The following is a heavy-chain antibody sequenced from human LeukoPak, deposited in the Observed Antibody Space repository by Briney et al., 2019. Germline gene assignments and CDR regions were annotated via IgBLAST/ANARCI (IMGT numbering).Heavy chain of an antibody. Sequence: GGSLRLSCAASGFTFSSYWMRWVRQAPGKGLEWVANIKQDGSEKYYVDSVKGRFTISRDNAKNSLYLQMNSLRAEDTAVYYCARDLPSPYYDFWSGYQALWWFDPWGQGTLVTVSS. J-gene: IGHJ5*02. D-gene: IGHD3-3*01. V-gene: IGHV3-7*01. CDR3: ARDLPSPYYDFWSGYQALWWFDP. CDR2: IKQDGSEK. CDR1: GFTFSSYW.